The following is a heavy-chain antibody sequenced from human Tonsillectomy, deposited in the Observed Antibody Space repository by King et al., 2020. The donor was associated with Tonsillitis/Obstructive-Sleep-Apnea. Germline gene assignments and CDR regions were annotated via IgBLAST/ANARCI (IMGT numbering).Heavy chain of an antibody. CDR2: ISGSTGST. Sequence: VQLVESGGGLVQPGGSLRLSCAASGFTFSNFAMSWDRQAPGKGLEWVSTISGSTGSTYYADSVKGRFTISGDNSKNTLYLQKNSLRAEDTALYYCAKDRPGNSGSGRRPFDYWGQGTLVTVSS. CDR1: GFTFSNFA. CDR3: AKDRPGNSGSGRRPFDY. V-gene: IGHV3-23*04. J-gene: IGHJ4*02. D-gene: IGHD1-26*01.